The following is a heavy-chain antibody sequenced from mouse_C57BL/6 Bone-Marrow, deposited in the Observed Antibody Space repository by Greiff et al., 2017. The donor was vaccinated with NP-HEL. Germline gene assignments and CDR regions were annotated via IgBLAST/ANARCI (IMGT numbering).Heavy chain of an antibody. J-gene: IGHJ4*01. D-gene: IGHD2-3*01. CDR3: ARRGLLLYYYAMDY. CDR2: IYPGGGYT. CDR1: GYTFTNYW. Sequence: QVQLQQSGAELVRPGTSVKMSCKASGYTFTNYWIGWAKQRPGHGLEWVGDIYPGGGYTNYNEKFKGKATLTADKSSSTAYMQFSSLTSEDSAIYYGARRGLLLYYYAMDYWGQGTSVTVSS. V-gene: IGHV1-63*01.